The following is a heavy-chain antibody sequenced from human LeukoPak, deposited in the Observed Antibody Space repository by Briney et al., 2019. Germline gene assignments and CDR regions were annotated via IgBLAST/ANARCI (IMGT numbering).Heavy chain of an antibody. CDR1: GFTFSNAW. D-gene: IGHD3-9*01. CDR2: ISGGGAET. V-gene: IGHV3-23*01. Sequence: GGSLRLSCAASGFTFSNAWMSWVRQAPGKGLEWVSSISGGGAETYYADSVKGRFTISRDNSKDTLYLQMNSLTAEDTAVYYCAKGGDYDILTAYYNSWGQGTLVTVSS. CDR3: AKGGDYDILTAYYNS. J-gene: IGHJ4*02.